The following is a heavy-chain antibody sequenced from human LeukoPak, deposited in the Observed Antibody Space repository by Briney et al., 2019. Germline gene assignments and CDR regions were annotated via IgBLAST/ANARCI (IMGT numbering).Heavy chain of an antibody. J-gene: IGHJ3*02. V-gene: IGHV4-4*02. CDR1: GDSLSSSYW. CDR2: IYHSGTT. CDR3: ARDPSVYHDAFDI. Sequence: SETLSLTCNVSGDSLSSSYWWNWVRQPPGEGLQWIGQIYHSGTTTYNPSLKSRVTISVDKSKNQFSLKLSSVTAADTAVYYCARDPSVYHDAFDIWGQGTMVTVSS. D-gene: IGHD2-2*02.